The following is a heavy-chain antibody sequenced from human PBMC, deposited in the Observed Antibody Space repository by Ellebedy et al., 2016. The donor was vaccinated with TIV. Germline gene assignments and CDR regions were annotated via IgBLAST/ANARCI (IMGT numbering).Heavy chain of an antibody. CDR3: ARHELEGHFDY. D-gene: IGHD1-1*01. J-gene: IGHJ4*02. V-gene: IGHV3-7*01. CDR1: GFTFSHYW. CDR2: IKQDGSEK. Sequence: PGGSLRLSCAASGFTFSHYWMSWVRQAPGKGLEWVANIKQDGSEKYYVDSVNGRFTISRDNAKNSVYLQMSSLRAEDTAVYFCARHELEGHFDYWGQGTLVTVSS.